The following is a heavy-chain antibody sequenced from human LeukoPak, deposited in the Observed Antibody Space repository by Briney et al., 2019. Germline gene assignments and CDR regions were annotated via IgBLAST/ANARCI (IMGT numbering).Heavy chain of an antibody. CDR3: ARGSIAVAVGKYYFDY. CDR1: GFTFSSYG. V-gene: IGHV3-30*03. Sequence: GGSLRLSCAASGFTFSSYGMHWVRQAPGKGLEWVAVISYDGSNKYYADSVKGRFTISRDNSKNTLYLQMNSLRAEDTAVYYCARGSIAVAVGKYYFDYWGQGALVTVSS. J-gene: IGHJ4*02. D-gene: IGHD6-19*01. CDR2: ISYDGSNK.